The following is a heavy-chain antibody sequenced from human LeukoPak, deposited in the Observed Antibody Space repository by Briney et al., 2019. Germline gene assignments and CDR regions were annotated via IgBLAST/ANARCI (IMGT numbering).Heavy chain of an antibody. CDR1: GYTLTAYG. J-gene: IGHJ4*02. CDR3: SRDDGPFGGVRFDH. V-gene: IGHV1-18*01. D-gene: IGHD3-16*01. Sequence: GASVKVSCKASGYTLTAYGISWVRQAPGQGLEWMGWISANNGNTNYAQKVQGRVTMTRDTSTSTAYMELRSLRYDDTAVYYCSRDDGPFGGVRFDHWGQGTLVTVSS. CDR2: ISANNGNT.